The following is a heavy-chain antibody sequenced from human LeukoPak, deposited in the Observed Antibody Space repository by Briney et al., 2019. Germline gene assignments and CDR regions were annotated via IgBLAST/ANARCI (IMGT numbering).Heavy chain of an antibody. D-gene: IGHD3-22*01. J-gene: IGHJ4*02. CDR2: IYYTGST. V-gene: IGHV4-59*01. Sequence: ASETLSLTCSDTGASISSDYWSWIRQAPGKGLEWIGYIYYTGSTNYNPSLKSRVTISADTSMNQFSLKLKSVSAADTAVYYCARGSFDGSAYYYDYWGQGTLVTVSS. CDR3: ARGSFDGSAYYYDY. CDR1: GASISSDY.